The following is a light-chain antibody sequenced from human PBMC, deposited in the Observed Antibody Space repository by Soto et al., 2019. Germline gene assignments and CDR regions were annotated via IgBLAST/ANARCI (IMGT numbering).Light chain of an antibody. Sequence: QSALTQPRSVSGSPGQSVTISCTGTSSDVGGYNYVSWYQQHPGKAPKLMIYDVSKRPSGVPDRFSDSKSGNTASLTISGLQAEDAADYYCCSYAGTYTWVFGGGTNLTVL. J-gene: IGLJ3*02. CDR1: SSDVGGYNY. CDR3: CSYAGTYTWV. CDR2: DVS. V-gene: IGLV2-11*01.